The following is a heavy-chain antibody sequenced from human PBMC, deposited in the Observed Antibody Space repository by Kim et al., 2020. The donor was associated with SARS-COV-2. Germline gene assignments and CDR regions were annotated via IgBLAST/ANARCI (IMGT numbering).Heavy chain of an antibody. CDR1: GFTFSSYS. CDR2: ISSSSSSYI. J-gene: IGHJ3*02. Sequence: GGSLRLSCAASGFTFSSYSMNWVRQAPGKGLEWVSSISSSSSSYIYYADSVKGRFTISRDNAKNSLYLQMNSLRAEDTAVYYCARDLGVFGVVSYAFDIWGQGTMVTVSS. CDR3: ARDLGVFGVVSYAFDI. D-gene: IGHD3-3*01. V-gene: IGHV3-21*01.